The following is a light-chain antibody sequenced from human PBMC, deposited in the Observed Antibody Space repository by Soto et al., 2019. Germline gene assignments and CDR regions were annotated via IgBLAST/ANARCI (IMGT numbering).Light chain of an antibody. CDR1: SSDVGSYNL. CDR2: EVT. V-gene: IGLV2-23*02. J-gene: IGLJ1*01. CDR3: CSYGGSSTFGYV. Sequence: QSALTQPASVSGSPGQSITISCTGTSSDVGSYNLVSWYQQHPGKAPKLMIYEVTKRPSGVSNRFSGSKSGNTASLTISGLQAEDEADYYCCSYGGSSTFGYVFGTGTKVTVL.